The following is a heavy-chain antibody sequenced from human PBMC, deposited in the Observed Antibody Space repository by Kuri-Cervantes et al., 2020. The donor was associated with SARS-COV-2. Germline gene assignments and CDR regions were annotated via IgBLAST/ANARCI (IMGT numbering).Heavy chain of an antibody. CDR3: VRIRAATVIADY. J-gene: IGHJ4*02. CDR1: GFSLNTSGMC. D-gene: IGHD4-11*01. V-gene: IGHV2-70*11. CDR2: IDWDDDK. Sequence: SGPTLVKPTQTLTLTCTFSGFSLNTSGMCVGWIRQPPGKAPEWLARIDWDDDKYYKTSLNTRLSISKDTSKDQVVLTTTNMDPVDTATYYCVRIRAATVIADYWGQGTLVTVSS.